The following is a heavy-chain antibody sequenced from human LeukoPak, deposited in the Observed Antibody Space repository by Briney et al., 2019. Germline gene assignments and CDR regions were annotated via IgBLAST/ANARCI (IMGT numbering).Heavy chain of an antibody. CDR2: IYYSRST. D-gene: IGHD3-16*01. CDR1: GGSITNYY. V-gene: IGHV4-59*12. J-gene: IGHJ6*03. CDR3: ARDKRGAKYYYYMDV. Sequence: PSETLSLTCTVSGGSITNYYWSWIRQPPGKGLEWIGYIYYSRSTKYKSSLKSRVTISVDTSKNQFSLKLSSVTAADTAVYYCARDKRGAKYYYYMDVWGKGTTVTVSS.